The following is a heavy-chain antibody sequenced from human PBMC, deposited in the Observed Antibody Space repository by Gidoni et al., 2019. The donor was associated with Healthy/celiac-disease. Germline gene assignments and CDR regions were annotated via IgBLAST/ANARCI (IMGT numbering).Heavy chain of an antibody. V-gene: IGHV1-3*05. D-gene: IGHD3-22*01. CDR3: ARVCYDSSGYYYCYFDY. CDR1: GYTFTSYA. CDR2: INAGNGNT. J-gene: IGHJ4*02. Sequence: QVQLVQSGAEEKKPGASVTVSCKASGYTFTSYAMHWVRQAPGQRLEWMGWINAGNGNTKYSQKFQGRVTITRDTSASTAYMELSSLRSEDTAVYYCARVCYDSSGYYYCYFDYWGQGTLVTVSS.